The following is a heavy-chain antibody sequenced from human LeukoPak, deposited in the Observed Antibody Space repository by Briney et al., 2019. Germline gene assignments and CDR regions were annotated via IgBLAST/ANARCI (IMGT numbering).Heavy chain of an antibody. V-gene: IGHV4-61*02. CDR1: GGSLSSGSYY. CDR2: IYTSGST. CDR3: ARHSSGGFLEWLLNYFDY. Sequence: PSQTLSLTCTVSGGSLSSGSYYWSWIRQPGGKGLEWIVRIYTSGSTNYNPSLKSRVTISVDTSKNQFSLKLSSVTAADTAVYYCARHSSGGFLEWLLNYFDYWGQGTLVTVSS. J-gene: IGHJ4*02. D-gene: IGHD3-3*01.